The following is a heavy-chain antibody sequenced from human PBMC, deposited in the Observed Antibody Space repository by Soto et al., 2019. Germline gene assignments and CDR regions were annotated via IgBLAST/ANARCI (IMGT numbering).Heavy chain of an antibody. CDR1: GFTFSRWA. CDR2: ISASGTST. J-gene: IGHJ4*02. Sequence: EVQLLESGGGLVQPGGSLRLSCAASGFTFSRWAMSWVRQAPGKGLEWVSGISASGTSTWYADSVKGRFTISRDNYKNTVYLQMNSLRAEDTDIYDCSNYLAWIPYWGQGTLVTVSS. CDR3: SNYLAWIPY. D-gene: IGHD5-18*01. V-gene: IGHV3-23*01.